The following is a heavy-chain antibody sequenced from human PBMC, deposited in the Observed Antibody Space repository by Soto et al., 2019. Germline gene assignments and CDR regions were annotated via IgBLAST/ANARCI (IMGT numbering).Heavy chain of an antibody. CDR1: GGSMSSGGYS. J-gene: IGHJ4*02. CDR2: IYHNGSP. V-gene: IGHV4-30-2*01. Sequence: SETLSLTCAVSGGSMSSGGYSWSWIRQPPGKGLEWIGYIYHNGSPYYNPSLKSRVNISVDRSKNQFSLKLGSVTAADTAVYYCARRYESCFDYWGQGILVTVSS. CDR3: ARRYESCFDY. D-gene: IGHD2-2*01.